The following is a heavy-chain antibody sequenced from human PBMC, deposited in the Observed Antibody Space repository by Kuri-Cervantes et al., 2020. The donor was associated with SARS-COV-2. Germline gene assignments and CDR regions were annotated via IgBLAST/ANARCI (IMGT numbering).Heavy chain of an antibody. D-gene: IGHD1-26*01. CDR2: IYESGDT. CDR3: TRQGHRWEFPS. Sequence: SETLSLTCTVSGASISSSTYYWGWIRQSPGKGLEWLGSIYESGDTYYSSSLKSRLSLSVDTSKNQFSLRLSSVTAADTAVYYCTRQGHRWEFPSWGQGTLVTVSS. J-gene: IGHJ1*01. CDR1: GASISSSTYY. V-gene: IGHV4-39*01.